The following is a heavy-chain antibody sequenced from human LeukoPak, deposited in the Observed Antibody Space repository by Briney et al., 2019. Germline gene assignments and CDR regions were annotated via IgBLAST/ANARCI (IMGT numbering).Heavy chain of an antibody. CDR2: IRYDGSNK. CDR3: AKVNKGGYNSFDY. J-gene: IGHJ4*02. D-gene: IGHD5-24*01. Sequence: GGSLRLSCAASGFTFSTYGMHWVRQAPGKGLEWVAFIRYDGSNKYYADSVKGRFTISRDNSKNTLYLQMNSLRPEDTAVYYCAKVNKGGYNSFDYWGQGTLVTVSS. CDR1: GFTFSTYG. V-gene: IGHV3-30*02.